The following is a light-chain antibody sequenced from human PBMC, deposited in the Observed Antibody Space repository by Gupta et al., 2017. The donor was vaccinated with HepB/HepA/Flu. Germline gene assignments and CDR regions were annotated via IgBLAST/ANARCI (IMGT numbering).Light chain of an antibody. Sequence: DIQITQSPSPLSASIGDTFTIPCRASRRIKSSLNWYQQRPGKAPKLLIYAASRVKSGVPSKFSGVGSGTNFTLTISELQPEDFATYYCQQSDNAPGIFGQGTTLEIK. V-gene: IGKV1-39*01. J-gene: IGKJ2*02. CDR3: QQSDNAPGI. CDR1: RRIKSS. CDR2: AAS.